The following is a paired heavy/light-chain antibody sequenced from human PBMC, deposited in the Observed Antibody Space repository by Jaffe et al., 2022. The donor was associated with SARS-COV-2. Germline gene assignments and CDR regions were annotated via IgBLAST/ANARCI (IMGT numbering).Light chain of an antibody. J-gene: IGKJ2*01. CDR3: QQYNNWPPKYT. CDR2: GAS. CDR1: QSVSSN. V-gene: IGKV3-15*01. Sequence: EIVMTQSPATLSVSPGERATLSCRASQSVSSNLAWYQQKPGQAPRLLIYGASTRATGIPARFSGSGSGTEFTLTISSLQSEDFAVYYCQQYNNWPPKYTFGQGTKLEIK.
Heavy chain of an antibody. J-gene: IGHJ5*02. V-gene: IGHV3-21*01. CDR2: ISSSSSYI. D-gene: IGHD2-2*01. CDR1: GFTFSSYS. CDR3: ARGCSSTSCSRRREGSKEGWFDP. Sequence: EVQLVESGGGLVKPGGSLRLSCAASGFTFSSYSMNWVRQAPGKGLEWVSSISSSSSYIYYADSVKGRFTISRDNAKNSLYLQMNSLRAEDTAVYYCARGCSSTSCSRRREGSKEGWFDPWGQGTLVTVSS.